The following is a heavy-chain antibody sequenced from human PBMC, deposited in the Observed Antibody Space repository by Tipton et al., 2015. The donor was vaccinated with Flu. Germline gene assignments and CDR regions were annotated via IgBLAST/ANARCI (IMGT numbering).Heavy chain of an antibody. CDR2: IYPSGTP. D-gene: IGHD3-9*01. CDR1: SGSIRSTDYF. Sequence: TLSLTCTASSGSIRSTDYFCAWIRQPPGKRLELIGSIYPSGTPYYNPSLKSRVTISVDTSKSQFSLKLRSVTAADTAVYYCAREGYFDRADQWGQGTLVIVSS. V-gene: IGHV4-39*02. J-gene: IGHJ4*02. CDR3: AREGYFDRADQ.